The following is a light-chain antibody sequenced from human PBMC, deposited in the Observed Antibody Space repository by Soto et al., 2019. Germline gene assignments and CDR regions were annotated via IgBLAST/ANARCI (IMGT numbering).Light chain of an antibody. CDR2: GAS. CDR1: QSINSRY. CDR3: LQCGSSSGFT. J-gene: IGKJ3*01. V-gene: IGKV3-20*01. Sequence: EIVLTQSPGTLSLSPGERATLSCRASQSINSRYLAWYQQKPGQAPRLLIYGASSRATGIPDRFSGSGSGTDFSLTISRLCAPSFAEYPCLQCGSSSGFTFGPGTNVDIK.